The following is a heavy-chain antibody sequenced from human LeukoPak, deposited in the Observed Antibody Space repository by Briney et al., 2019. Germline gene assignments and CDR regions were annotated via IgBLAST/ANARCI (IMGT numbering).Heavy chain of an antibody. CDR3: ARFSGPSLESNWFAP. Sequence: GESLKISCKCSGYRFSDYWIGWVRQMPGKGLEWMGIIFPLDSSIKYSPSFQGPITISADKSLSTAYLQWSSLEASDTAIYYCARFSGPSLESNWFAPWGQGTLVTVSS. CDR2: IFPLDSSI. D-gene: IGHD3-10*01. V-gene: IGHV5-51*01. CDR1: GYRFSDYW. J-gene: IGHJ5*02.